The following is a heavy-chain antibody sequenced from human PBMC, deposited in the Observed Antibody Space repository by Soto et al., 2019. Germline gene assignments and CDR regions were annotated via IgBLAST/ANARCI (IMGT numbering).Heavy chain of an antibody. CDR2: ISSSSSMR. D-gene: IGHD3-22*01. CDR1: GFTFSHYS. V-gene: IGHV3-48*01. Sequence: GGFLRLSCAASGFTFSHYSMNWVRQAPGKGLEWVSYISSSSSMRLYADSVKGRFTVSRDDSKNTLFLQMSSLRAEDTAVYYCARAGSPFDSDSSGYWGFDHWGQGTLVTVSS. J-gene: IGHJ4*02. CDR3: ARAGSPFDSDSSGYWGFDH.